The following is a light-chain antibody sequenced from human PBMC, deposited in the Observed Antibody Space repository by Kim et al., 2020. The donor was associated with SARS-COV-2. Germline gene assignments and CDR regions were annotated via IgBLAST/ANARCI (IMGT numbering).Light chain of an antibody. V-gene: IGKV3-15*01. CDR2: GAS. J-gene: IGKJ1*01. CDR1: QSVSSN. Sequence: PGEGAPLSCRASQSVSSNFACYQHKTGHAPRLLIYGASTRATGIPARFSGSGSGTEFTLTISILQSEDFAVYYCQQYNNWPPWTFGRGTKVDIK. CDR3: QQYNNWPPWT.